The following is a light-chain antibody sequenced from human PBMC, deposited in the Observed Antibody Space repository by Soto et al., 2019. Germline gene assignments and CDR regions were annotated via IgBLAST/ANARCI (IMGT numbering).Light chain of an antibody. CDR3: HQYNGWLRT. Sequence: VLCLTPSPSLLSASPGDRFTISCRMSQGISSYLAWYQQKPGQGPSLLIYGTSTRAGGVPARFSGGGSGTEFTLTITSLQSEDFAVYYCHQYNGWLRTFGQGTKVDIK. V-gene: IGKV1D-8*03. CDR1: QGISSY. CDR2: GTS. J-gene: IGKJ1*01.